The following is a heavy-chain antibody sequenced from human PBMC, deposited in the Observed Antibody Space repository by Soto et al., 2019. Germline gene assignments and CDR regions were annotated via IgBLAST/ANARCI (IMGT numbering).Heavy chain of an antibody. Sequence: SETLSLTCTVSGGSISSSSYYWGWIRQPPGKGLEWIGSIYYSGSTYYNPSLKSRVTISVDTSKNQFSLKLSSVTAADTAVYYCARLGILTGYYKASGLDYFDYWGQGTLVTVSS. CDR2: IYYSGST. J-gene: IGHJ4*02. D-gene: IGHD3-9*01. CDR1: GGSISSSSYY. V-gene: IGHV4-39*01. CDR3: ARLGILTGYYKASGLDYFDY.